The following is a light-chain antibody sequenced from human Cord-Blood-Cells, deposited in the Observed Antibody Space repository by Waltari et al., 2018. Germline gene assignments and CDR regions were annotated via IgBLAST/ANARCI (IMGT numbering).Light chain of an antibody. J-gene: IGKJ3*01. Sequence: VFLQSPATLHSSRAESAPLSCRASQSASSYLAWYQQKPGQAPRLLIYDASNRATGIPARFSGSGSGTDFTLTISSLEPEDFAVYYCQQRSNWPPEFTFGPGTKVDIK. V-gene: IGKV3-11*01. CDR3: QQRSNWPPEFT. CDR1: QSASSY. CDR2: DAS.